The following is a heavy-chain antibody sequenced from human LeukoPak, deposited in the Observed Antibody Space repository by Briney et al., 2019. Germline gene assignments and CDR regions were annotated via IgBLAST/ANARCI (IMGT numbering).Heavy chain of an antibody. CDR3: ARHYYNDNTLLDF. CDR1: GYSFTTYW. D-gene: IGHD3-22*01. Sequence: GESLRISCKGSGYSFTTYWISWVRQMPGEGPEWMGRIHPSDSDTNYSPSFQGHVTFSTDKSISTAYLQWTSLKAADTAIYFCARHYYNDNTLLDFWGQGTLVTVSS. J-gene: IGHJ4*02. CDR2: IHPSDSDT. V-gene: IGHV5-10-1*01.